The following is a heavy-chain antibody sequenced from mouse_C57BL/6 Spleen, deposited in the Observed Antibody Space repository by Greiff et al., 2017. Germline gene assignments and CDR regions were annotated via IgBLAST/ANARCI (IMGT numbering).Heavy chain of an antibody. Sequence: QVQLQQSGAELMKPGASVKLSCKATGYTFTGYWIEWVKQRPGHGLEWIGEILPGSGSTNYNEKFKGKATFTADTSSNTAYMQLSSLTTEDPAIYYCASNNYGSSYDYAMDYWGQGTSVTVSS. CDR2: ILPGSGST. J-gene: IGHJ4*01. CDR3: ASNNYGSSYDYAMDY. CDR1: GYTFTGYW. D-gene: IGHD1-1*01. V-gene: IGHV1-9*01.